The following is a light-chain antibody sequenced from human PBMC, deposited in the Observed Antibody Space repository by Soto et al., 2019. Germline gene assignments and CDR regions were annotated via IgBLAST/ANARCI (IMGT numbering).Light chain of an antibody. CDR2: AAS. CDR1: QSLSIN. V-gene: IGKV3-15*01. J-gene: IGKJ5*01. CDR3: QQYNNWPLT. Sequence: IVMTQSPATLSVSPGERAILSCRASQSLSINLAWYQQKPGQAPRLLIYAASNRATGVPARFSGSWSGTEFTLTISSLQSEDFAVYWCQQYNNWPLTFGPGTRLEIK.